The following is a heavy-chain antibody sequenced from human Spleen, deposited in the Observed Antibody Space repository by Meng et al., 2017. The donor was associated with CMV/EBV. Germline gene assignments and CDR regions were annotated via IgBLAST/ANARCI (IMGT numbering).Heavy chain of an antibody. CDR2: ISDSGGST. Sequence: GALKISCAASGFTFNNYAMSWVRQAPGKGLEWVSTISDSGGSTFYADSGKGRFTISRDNSKNTLYLQMNSLRAEDTALYYCASYYDLYYGMDVWGQGTTVTVSS. CDR3: ASYYDLYYGMDV. D-gene: IGHD3-22*01. CDR1: GFTFNNYA. V-gene: IGHV3-23*01. J-gene: IGHJ6*02.